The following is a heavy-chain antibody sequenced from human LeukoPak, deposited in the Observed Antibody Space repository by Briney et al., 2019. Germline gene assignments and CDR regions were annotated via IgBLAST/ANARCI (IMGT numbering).Heavy chain of an antibody. Sequence: PGRSLRLSCAASGFTFSSYAMHWVRQAPGKGLEGVAVISYDGSNKYCADSVKGRFAISRDNSKNTLYLQMNSLRAEDTAVYYCARALGVVESRWFDPWGQGTLVTVSS. CDR3: ARALGVVESRWFDP. V-gene: IGHV3-30*09. J-gene: IGHJ5*02. CDR1: GFTFSSYA. CDR2: ISYDGSNK. D-gene: IGHD3-3*01.